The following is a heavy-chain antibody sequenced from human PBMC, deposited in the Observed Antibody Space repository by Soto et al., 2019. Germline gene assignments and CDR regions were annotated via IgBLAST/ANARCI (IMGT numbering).Heavy chain of an antibody. CDR2: FYHSGST. CDR3: TYGDNAVDI. J-gene: IGHJ3*02. Sequence: QVQLQESGPGLVKPSGTLSLTCAVSSGSISSSNWWSWVRQPPGKGLEWIGAFYHSGSTNYNPSRKSRVTIPVDKSKNQFPLKLSSVTAADTAVYYCTYGDNAVDIWGQGTMVTVSS. D-gene: IGHD4-17*01. CDR1: SGSISSSNW. V-gene: IGHV4-4*02.